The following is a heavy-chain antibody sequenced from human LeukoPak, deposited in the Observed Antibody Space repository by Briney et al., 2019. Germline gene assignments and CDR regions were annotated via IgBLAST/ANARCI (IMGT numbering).Heavy chain of an antibody. V-gene: IGHV4-39*01. J-gene: IGHJ5*02. CDR1: GGSISSSSYY. Sequence: PSQTLSLTCTVSGGSISSSSYYWGWIRQPPGKGLEWIGSIYYSGSTYYNPSLKSRVTISVDTSKNQFSLKLSSVTAADTAVYYCARHGRSSGWWRGWFDPWGQGTLVTVSS. CDR3: ARHGRSSGWWRGWFDP. CDR2: IYYSGST. D-gene: IGHD6-19*01.